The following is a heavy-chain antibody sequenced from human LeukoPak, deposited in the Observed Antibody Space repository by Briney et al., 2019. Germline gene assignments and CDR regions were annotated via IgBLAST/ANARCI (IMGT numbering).Heavy chain of an antibody. CDR3: ARAKGVRGVIGYNWFDL. V-gene: IGHV1-18*04. J-gene: IGHJ5*02. Sequence: GASVKVSCKASGYTFTNYGISWVRQAPGQGLEWRGWISAYNGKTKYAQKLQGRVTMTTDTSTSTAYMELRSLRSDDTAVYYCARAKGVRGVIGYNWFDLWGQGTLVTVSS. CDR2: ISAYNGKT. CDR1: GYTFTNYG. D-gene: IGHD3-10*01.